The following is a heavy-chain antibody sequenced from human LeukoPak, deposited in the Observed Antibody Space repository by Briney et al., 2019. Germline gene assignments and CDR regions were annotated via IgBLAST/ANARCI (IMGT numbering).Heavy chain of an antibody. J-gene: IGHJ4*02. CDR1: GFTFSSYA. Sequence: GGSLRLSCAASGFTFSSYAMHWVRQAPGKGLEWVAVISYDGSNKYYADSVKGRFTISRDNSKNTLYLQMNSLRAEDTAVYYCARDAVQLWVGYYFDYWGQGILVTVSS. CDR3: ARDAVQLWVGYYFDY. D-gene: IGHD5-18*01. V-gene: IGHV3-30-3*01. CDR2: ISYDGSNK.